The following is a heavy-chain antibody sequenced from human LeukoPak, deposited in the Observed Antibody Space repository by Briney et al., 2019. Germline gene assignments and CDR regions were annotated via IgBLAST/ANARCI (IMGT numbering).Heavy chain of an antibody. Sequence: SETLSLTCTVSGCSISSYYWSWIRQPPGKGLEWIGYIYYSGSTNYNPSLKSRVTISVDTSKNQFSLKLSSVTAADTAVYYCARGLKTNWFDPWGQGTLVTVSS. CDR2: IYYSGST. CDR3: ARGLKTNWFDP. J-gene: IGHJ5*02. CDR1: GCSISSYY. D-gene: IGHD3-16*01. V-gene: IGHV4-59*12.